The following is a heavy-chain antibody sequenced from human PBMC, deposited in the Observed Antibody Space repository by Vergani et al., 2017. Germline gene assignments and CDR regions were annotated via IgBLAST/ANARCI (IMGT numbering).Heavy chain of an antibody. CDR2: IYTSGST. D-gene: IGHD2-2*02. V-gene: IGHV4-61*02. Sequence: QVQLQESGPGLVKPSQTLSLTCTVSGGSISSGSYYWSWIRQPAGKGLEWIGRIYTSGSTNYNPSLKSRVTMSVDTSKNQFSLKLSSVTAADTAVYYCARNRGPPGYCSSTSCYTGAEYFQHWGQGTLVTVSS. CDR3: ARNRGPPGYCSSTSCYTGAEYFQH. J-gene: IGHJ1*01. CDR1: GGSISSGSYY.